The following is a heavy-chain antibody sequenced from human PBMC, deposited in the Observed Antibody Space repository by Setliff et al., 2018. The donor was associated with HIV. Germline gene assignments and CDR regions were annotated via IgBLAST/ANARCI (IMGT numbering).Heavy chain of an antibody. J-gene: IGHJ6*03. CDR2: ISSSGSTI. CDR1: GFTFSDYY. Sequence: PGVSLRLSCAASGFTFSDYYMSGIRQAPGKGLEWVSYISSSGSTIYYADSVKGRFTISRDNAKNSLYLQMNSLRAEDTAVYYCARSGEGPQPYYYYYMDVWGKGTTVTVSS. V-gene: IGHV3-11*01. CDR3: ARSGEGPQPYYYYYMDV. D-gene: IGHD6-25*01.